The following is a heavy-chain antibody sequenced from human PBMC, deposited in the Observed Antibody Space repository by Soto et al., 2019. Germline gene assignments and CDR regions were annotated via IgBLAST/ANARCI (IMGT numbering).Heavy chain of an antibody. V-gene: IGHV4-59*01. CDR2: IYYSGST. CDR1: GGSISSYY. Sequence: QVQLQESGPGLVKPSETLSLTCTVSGGSISSYYWSWIRQPPGKGLEWIGYIYYSGSTNYNPSLKSRVTISVDTSKNQFSLKLSSVTAADTAVYYCARAHGGMDVWGQGTTVTVSS. J-gene: IGHJ6*02. CDR3: ARAHGGMDV.